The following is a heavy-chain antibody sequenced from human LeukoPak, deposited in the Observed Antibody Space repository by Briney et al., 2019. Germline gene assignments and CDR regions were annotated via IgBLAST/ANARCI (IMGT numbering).Heavy chain of an antibody. CDR2: IIPIFGIA. CDR1: GGTFGSYA. V-gene: IGHV1-69*04. Sequence: SVKVSCKASGGTFGSYAISWVRQAPGQGLEWMGRIIPIFGIANYAQKFQGRVTITADKSTSTAYMELSSLRSEDTAVYYCATAFLDSGMDVWGKGTTVTVSS. J-gene: IGHJ6*04. CDR3: ATAFLDSGMDV.